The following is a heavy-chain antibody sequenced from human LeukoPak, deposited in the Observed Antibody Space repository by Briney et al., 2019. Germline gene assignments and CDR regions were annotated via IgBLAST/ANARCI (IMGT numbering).Heavy chain of an antibody. CDR2: IYCSGST. CDR3: ATDTLESYGSGSYRWFDP. J-gene: IGHJ5*02. Sequence: SETLSLTCTISVASICSSSWSWIRQPPGKGLEWIGYIYCSGSTNYNPSLKSRVTISVDTSKNQFSLKLSSVTAADTAVYYCATDTLESYGSGSYRWFDPWGQGTLVTVSS. V-gene: IGHV4-59*01. D-gene: IGHD3-10*01. CDR1: VASICSSS.